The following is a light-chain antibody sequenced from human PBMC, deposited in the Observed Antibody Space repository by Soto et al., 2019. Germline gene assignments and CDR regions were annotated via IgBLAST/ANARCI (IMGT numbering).Light chain of an antibody. J-gene: IGKJ1*01. CDR1: QTISSW. Sequence: EIQMTQSPSTLSGSVGDRFTITCVASQTISSWLAWYQQKPGKAPKLLIYKAYTLKSGVTSRFSGSGSGTEFTLTISSLQPDDFATYYCQPYNSYSEAVGPVTKVDIK. CDR2: KAY. CDR3: QPYNSYSEA. V-gene: IGKV1-5*03.